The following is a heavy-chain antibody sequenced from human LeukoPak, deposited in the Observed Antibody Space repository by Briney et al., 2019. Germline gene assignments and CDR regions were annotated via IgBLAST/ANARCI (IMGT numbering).Heavy chain of an antibody. CDR1: GFTVSSNY. J-gene: IGHJ4*02. D-gene: IGHD3-22*01. CDR3: ASSLKPYYYDSSGYYGVSGYFDY. V-gene: IGHV3-53*01. Sequence: GGSLRLSWAASGFTVSSNYMRWVRQAPGKGLEWVSVIYSGGSTYYADSVKGRFTISRDNSKNTLYLQMNSLRAEDTAVYSCASSLKPYYYDSSGYYGVSGYFDYWGQGTLVTVSS. CDR2: IYSGGST.